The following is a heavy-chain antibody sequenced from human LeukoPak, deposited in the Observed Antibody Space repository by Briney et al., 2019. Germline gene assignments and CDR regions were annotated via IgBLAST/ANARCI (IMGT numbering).Heavy chain of an antibody. CDR1: GGSISSSRYY. Sequence: PSETLSLACTVSGGSISSSRYYWGWIRQPPGKGLEWIGSIYYSGSTYYNPSLKSRVTISVDTSKNQFSLKLSSVTAADTAVYYCATRPSRGGGIAGRKESDYWGQGTLVTVSS. V-gene: IGHV4-39*07. D-gene: IGHD6-13*01. J-gene: IGHJ4*02. CDR2: IYYSGST. CDR3: ATRPSRGGGIAGRKESDY.